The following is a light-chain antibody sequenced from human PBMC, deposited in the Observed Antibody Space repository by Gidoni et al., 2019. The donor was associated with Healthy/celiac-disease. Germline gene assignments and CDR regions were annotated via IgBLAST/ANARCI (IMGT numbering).Light chain of an antibody. V-gene: IGKV3-20*01. Sequence: IVFPQSQGTLSLAPGERATRSCRASQSVSSSYLTWYQQKPGKAPRVLTYGASSRATGIPDRISGSGSGTDFTLTISRLDPEDLAVYYCQQYGSSPLTFGGGTKVEIK. J-gene: IGKJ4*01. CDR3: QQYGSSPLT. CDR2: GAS. CDR1: QSVSSSY.